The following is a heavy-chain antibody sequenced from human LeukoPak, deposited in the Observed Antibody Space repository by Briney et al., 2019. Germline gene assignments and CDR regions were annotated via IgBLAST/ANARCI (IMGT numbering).Heavy chain of an antibody. J-gene: IGHJ4*02. CDR3: ARDALYCSGGSCYSDGLDY. CDR2: IYYSGST. V-gene: IGHV4-31*03. CDR1: GGSINSGGYY. Sequence: PSQTLSLTCTVSGGSINSGGYYWSWIRQHPGKGLEWIGYIYYSGSTYYNPSLKSRVTISVDTSKNQFSLKLSSVTAADTAVYYCARDALYCSGGSCYSDGLDYWGQGTLVTVSS. D-gene: IGHD2-15*01.